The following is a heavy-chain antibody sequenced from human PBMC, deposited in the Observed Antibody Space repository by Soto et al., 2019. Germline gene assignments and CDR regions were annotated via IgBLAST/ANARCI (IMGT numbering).Heavy chain of an antibody. CDR3: AGYRPSTY. J-gene: IGHJ4*02. CDR2: IYSGDNT. V-gene: IGHV3-53*01. D-gene: IGHD5-18*01. CDR1: GFTVSSNY. Sequence: GGSLRLSCAASGFTVSSNYMSWVRQAPGKGLEWVSVIYSGDNTYYADSVKGRFTISRDNSKNTLYLQMNSLGAKDTAVYYCAGYRPSTYWGQGTLVTVSS.